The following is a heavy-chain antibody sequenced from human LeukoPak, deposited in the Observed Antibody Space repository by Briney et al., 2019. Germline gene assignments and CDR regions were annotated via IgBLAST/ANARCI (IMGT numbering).Heavy chain of an antibody. Sequence: PGGSLRLSCAASGFTFSSYAMNWVRQAPPQGLEWVSAISGSGAGTNYADSVKGLFTISRDNSKNTLYLQMNSLRAEDTAVYYCAKAYCSSTICYWNYWGQGTLVTVSS. CDR1: GFTFSSYA. V-gene: IGHV3-23*01. CDR2: ISGSGAGT. CDR3: AKAYCSSTICYWNY. J-gene: IGHJ4*02. D-gene: IGHD2-2*01.